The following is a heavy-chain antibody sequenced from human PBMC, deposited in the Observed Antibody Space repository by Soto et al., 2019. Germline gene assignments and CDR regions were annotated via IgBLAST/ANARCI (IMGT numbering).Heavy chain of an antibody. J-gene: IGHJ4*02. CDR3: AKDLEGPYYYDSRVDY. CDR2: ISGSGGST. Sequence: PEGSLRLSCAASGFTFSSYAMSWVRQAPGKGLEWVSAISGSGGSTYYADSVKGRFTISRDNSKNTLYLQMNSLTAEDTAVFYCAKDLEGPYYYDSRVDYWGQGTLFPVSP. D-gene: IGHD3-22*01. V-gene: IGHV3-23*01. CDR1: GFTFSSYA.